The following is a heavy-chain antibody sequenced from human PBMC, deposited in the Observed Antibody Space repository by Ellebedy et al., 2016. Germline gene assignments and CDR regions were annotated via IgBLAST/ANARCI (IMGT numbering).Heavy chain of an antibody. D-gene: IGHD4-17*01. CDR1: GITFTNAW. V-gene: IGHV3-15*01. Sequence: GESLKISXAASGITFTNAWMSWFRQAPGKGLEWVGRIKSKTDGETTDYAAPVEGRFAISRDDSKTTLSLQMNSLKTEDTAVYYCTTDPGDYPDYWGQGTLVTVSS. CDR3: TTDPGDYPDY. J-gene: IGHJ4*02. CDR2: IKSKTDGETT.